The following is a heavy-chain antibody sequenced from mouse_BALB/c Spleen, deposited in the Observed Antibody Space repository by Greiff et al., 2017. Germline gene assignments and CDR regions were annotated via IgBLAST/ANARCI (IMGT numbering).Heavy chain of an antibody. D-gene: IGHD2-4*01. CDR3: ARRDYDYDGPLFAY. J-gene: IGHJ3*01. CDR2: IDPANGNT. Sequence: VQLQQSGAELVKPGASVKLSCTASGFNIKDTYMHWVKQRPEQGLEWIGRIDPANGNTKYDPKFQGKATITADTSSNTAYLQLSSLTSEDSAVYYCARRDYDYDGPLFAYWGQGTLVTVSA. CDR1: GFNIKDTY. V-gene: IGHV14-3*02.